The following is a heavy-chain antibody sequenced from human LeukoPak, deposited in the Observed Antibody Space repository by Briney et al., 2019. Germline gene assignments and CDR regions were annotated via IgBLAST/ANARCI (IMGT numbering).Heavy chain of an antibody. J-gene: IGHJ4*02. D-gene: IGHD1-26*01. CDR2: ISSSGSTI. V-gene: IGHV3-48*03. CDR1: GFTFSSYE. CDR3: ARDFVPSGSYYYYFDY. Sequence: PGGSLRLSCAASGFTFSSYEMNWVRQAPGKGLEWVSYISSSGSTIYYADSVKGRFTISRDNAKNSLYLQMNSLRAEDTAVYYCARDFVPSGSYYYYFDYWGQGTLVTVSS.